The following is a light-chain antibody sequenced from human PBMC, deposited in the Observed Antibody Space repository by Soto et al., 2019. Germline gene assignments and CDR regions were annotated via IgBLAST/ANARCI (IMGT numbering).Light chain of an antibody. CDR3: AAWDDSLSGSYV. V-gene: IGLV1-47*01. CDR2: RNN. Sequence: QSVLTQPPSASGTPGQRAPISCSGSISNIGSNYVFWYQQLPGTAPKLLIYRNNKRPSGVPDRFSGSKSGTSASLAISGLRSEDEADYYCAAWDDSLSGSYVFGTGTKLTVL. J-gene: IGLJ1*01. CDR1: ISNIGSNY.